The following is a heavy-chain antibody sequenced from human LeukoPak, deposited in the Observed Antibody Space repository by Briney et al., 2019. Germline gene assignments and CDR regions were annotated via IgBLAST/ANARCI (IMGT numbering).Heavy chain of an antibody. CDR1: GGSISSSSYY. J-gene: IGHJ4*02. Sequence: SETLSLTCTVSGGSISSSSYYWGWIRQSPGKGLEWIGSIYYSGTTYYNPSLKSRVTISVDASKNQFSLRLSSVTAADTAVYYCARQGATVVTSKFDYWGQGTLVTVSS. D-gene: IGHD4-23*01. CDR3: ARQGATVVTSKFDY. V-gene: IGHV4-39*01. CDR2: IYYSGTT.